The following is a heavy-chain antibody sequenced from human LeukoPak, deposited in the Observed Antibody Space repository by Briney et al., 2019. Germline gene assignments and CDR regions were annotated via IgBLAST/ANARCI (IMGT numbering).Heavy chain of an antibody. Sequence: KPSETLSLTCTVSGGSISSYYWSWIRQPPGKGLEWIGYIYYSGSTNYNPSLKSRVTISVDTSKNQFSLRLSSVTAADTAVYYCARRLDYYDSSGYYLGLAFDIWGQGTMVTVSS. CDR2: IYYSGST. D-gene: IGHD3-22*01. J-gene: IGHJ3*02. CDR3: ARRLDYYDSSGYYLGLAFDI. V-gene: IGHV4-59*01. CDR1: GGSISSYY.